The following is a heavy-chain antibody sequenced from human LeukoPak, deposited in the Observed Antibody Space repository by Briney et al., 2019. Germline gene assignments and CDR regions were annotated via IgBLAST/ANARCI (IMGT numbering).Heavy chain of an antibody. CDR2: ISAYSGNT. D-gene: IGHD3-22*01. CDR1: GYTFTNYG. CDR3: ARDDTSGYYLDY. J-gene: IGHJ4*02. Sequence: ASVRVSCKASGYTFTNYGFSGVRQAPGQGLEWMGWISAYSGNTNYAQKLHGRVTMTTDTSTSTAYMELRSLRSDDTAVYYCARDDTSGYYLDYWGQGTPVTVSS. V-gene: IGHV1-18*01.